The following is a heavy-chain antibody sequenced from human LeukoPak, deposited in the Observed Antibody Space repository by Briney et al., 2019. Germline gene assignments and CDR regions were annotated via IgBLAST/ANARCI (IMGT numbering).Heavy chain of an antibody. CDR2: ISYDGSNK. D-gene: IGHD1-1*01. CDR3: AKANWPLDDYFDY. Sequence: GGSLRLSCAASGFTFSSYGMHWVRQAPGKGLEWVAVISYDGSNKYYADSVKGRFTISRDNSKNTLYLQMNSLRAEDTAVYYCAKANWPLDDYFDYWGQGTLVTVSS. J-gene: IGHJ4*02. CDR1: GFTFSSYG. V-gene: IGHV3-30*18.